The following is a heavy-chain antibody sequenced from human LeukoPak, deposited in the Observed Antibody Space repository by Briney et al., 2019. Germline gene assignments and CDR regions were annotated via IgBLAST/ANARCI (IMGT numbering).Heavy chain of an antibody. J-gene: IGHJ5*02. CDR1: GFTFSRDA. Sequence: GGSLRLSGAASGFTFSRDAMSSVPPAPEEGLGRVSAMSCSGGSTYYADFVKGRLTISRDNSKNTLYLQMNSLRAEDTAVYYCAKLGRSGYGSGNWFDPWGQGTLVTVSS. D-gene: IGHD3-10*01. CDR3: AKLGRSGYGSGNWFDP. V-gene: IGHV3-23*01. CDR2: MSCSGGST.